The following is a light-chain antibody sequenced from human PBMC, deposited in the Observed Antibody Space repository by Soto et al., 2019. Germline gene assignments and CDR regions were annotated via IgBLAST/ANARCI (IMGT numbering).Light chain of an antibody. CDR2: YDS. CDR1: NIGSKS. CDR3: QVWDSSSDRDVV. J-gene: IGLJ2*01. Sequence: SYELTQPPSVSVAPGKTARITCGGNNIGSKSVHWYQQKPGQAPVLVIYYDSDRPSGIPERLSGSNSGNTATLTISRVEAGDEADDYCQVWDSSSDRDVVFGGGTKLTVL. V-gene: IGLV3-21*04.